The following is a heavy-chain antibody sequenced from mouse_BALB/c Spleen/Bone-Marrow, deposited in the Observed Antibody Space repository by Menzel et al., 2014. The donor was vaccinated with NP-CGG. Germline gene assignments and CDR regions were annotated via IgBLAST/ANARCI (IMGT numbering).Heavy chain of an antibody. V-gene: IGHV14-3*02. CDR3: ARWFLPYGLDC. J-gene: IGHJ4*01. CDR2: IDPANGNT. CDR1: GFNIKDTY. D-gene: IGHD2-2*01. Sequence: VQLQQSGAELVKPGASVKLSCTASGFNIKDTYMHWVKQRPEQGLEWIGRIDPANGNTKYDPKFQGKATITADTSSNTAYLQRSSLTSEDTAVYYDARWFLPYGLDCWGQGTSVTVSS.